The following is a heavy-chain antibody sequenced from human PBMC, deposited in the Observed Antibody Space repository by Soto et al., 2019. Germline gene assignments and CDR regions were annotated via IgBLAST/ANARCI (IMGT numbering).Heavy chain of an antibody. CDR3: AKRSIEWYDFWSGYYNHYYYYYMDV. D-gene: IGHD3-3*01. Sequence: GGSLRLSCAASGFTFSSYAMSWVRQAPGKGLEWVSAISGSGGSTYYADSVKGRFTISRDNSKNTLYLQMNSLRAEDTAVYYCAKRSIEWYDFWSGYYNHYYYYYMDVWGKGTTVTVSS. V-gene: IGHV3-23*01. J-gene: IGHJ6*03. CDR2: ISGSGGST. CDR1: GFTFSSYA.